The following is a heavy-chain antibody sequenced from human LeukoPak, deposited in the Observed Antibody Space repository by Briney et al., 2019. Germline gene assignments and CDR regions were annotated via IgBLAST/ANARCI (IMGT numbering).Heavy chain of an antibody. CDR3: AGQYSSSNYYYGMDV. CDR2: IYSGGST. CDR1: GFTVSSNY. J-gene: IGHJ6*02. V-gene: IGHV3-53*04. Sequence: HPGGSLRLSCAASGFTVSSNYMSWVRQAPGKGLEWVSVIYSGGSTYYADSVKGRFTIPRHNSKNTLYLQMNSLRAEDTAVYYCAGQYSSSNYYYGMDVWGQETTVTVSS. D-gene: IGHD6-6*01.